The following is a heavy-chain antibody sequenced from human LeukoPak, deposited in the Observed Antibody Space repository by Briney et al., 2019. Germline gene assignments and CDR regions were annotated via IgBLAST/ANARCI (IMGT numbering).Heavy chain of an antibody. J-gene: IGHJ6*03. CDR1: GGTFSSYA. V-gene: IGHV1-69*06. CDR2: IIPIFGTA. Sequence: PVKVSCKASGGTFSSYAISWVRQAPGQGLEWMGGIIPIFGTANYAQKFQGRVTITADKSTSTAYMELSSLKTEDTAVYYCTRQVPYYMDVWGKGTTVTVSS. CDR3: TRQVPYYMDV.